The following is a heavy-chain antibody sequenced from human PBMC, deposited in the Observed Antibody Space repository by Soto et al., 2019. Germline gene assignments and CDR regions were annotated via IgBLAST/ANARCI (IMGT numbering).Heavy chain of an antibody. CDR3: ARGGELRYFDWLLPDTPYYFDY. J-gene: IGHJ4*02. CDR1: GGSFSGYY. CDR2: INHSGST. Sequence: SETLSLTCAVYGGSFSGYYWSWIRQPPGKGLEWIGEINHSGSTNYNPSLKSRVTISVDTSKNQFSLKLSSVTAADTAVYYRARGGELRYFDWLLPDTPYYFDYWGQGTLVTVSS. V-gene: IGHV4-34*01. D-gene: IGHD3-9*01.